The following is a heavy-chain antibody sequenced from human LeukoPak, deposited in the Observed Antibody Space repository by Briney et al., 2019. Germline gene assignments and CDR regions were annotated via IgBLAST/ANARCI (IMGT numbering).Heavy chain of an antibody. V-gene: IGHV1-46*01. Sequence: GASVKVSCKASGYTFTSYYMHWVRQAPGQGLEWMGIINPSGGSTSYAQKFQGRVTMTRDTSTSTVYMELSSLRPEDTAVYYCAREPIVVVGAFDIWGQGTMVTVSS. CDR2: INPSGGST. J-gene: IGHJ3*02. D-gene: IGHD3-22*01. CDR3: AREPIVVVGAFDI. CDR1: GYTFTSYY.